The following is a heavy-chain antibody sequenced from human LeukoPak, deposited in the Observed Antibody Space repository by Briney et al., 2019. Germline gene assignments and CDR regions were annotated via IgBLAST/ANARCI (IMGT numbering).Heavy chain of an antibody. Sequence: GGSLRLSCAASGFTFDDYAMHWVRQAPGKGLEWVSGISWNSGSIGYADSVKGRFTTSRDNAKNSLYLQMNSLRAEDTALYYCAKDSSSSSLRWFDPWGQGTLVTVSS. CDR2: ISWNSGSI. CDR3: AKDSSSSSLRWFDP. J-gene: IGHJ5*02. CDR1: GFTFDDYA. D-gene: IGHD6-6*01. V-gene: IGHV3-9*01.